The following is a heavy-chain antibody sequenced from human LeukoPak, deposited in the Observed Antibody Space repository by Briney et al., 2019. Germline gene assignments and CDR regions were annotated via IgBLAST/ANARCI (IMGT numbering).Heavy chain of an antibody. CDR3: GGSGSYYTPSYY. D-gene: IGHD3-10*01. CDR1: DFPVSDNY. V-gene: IGHV3-53*01. J-gene: IGHJ4*02. Sequence: GGSLRLSCATSDFPVSDNYVSWVRQAPGRGLEWVSDISNDGVTDYADSVKGRFTISRDDSNDTVFLQMSSLRPEDTAVYYCGGSGSYYTPSYYWGQGTLVTVSS. CDR2: ISNDGVT.